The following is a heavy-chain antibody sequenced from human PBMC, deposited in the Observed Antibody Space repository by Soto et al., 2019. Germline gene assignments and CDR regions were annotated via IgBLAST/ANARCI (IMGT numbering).Heavy chain of an antibody. CDR1: GFTFSSES. D-gene: IGHD3-3*01. J-gene: IGHJ4*02. CDR3: RRWTCYWGDKGYYYFES. CDR2: ISRTSNTR. Sequence: GGSLRLSCAASGFTFSSESMIWVRQAPGKGLECTSFISRTSNTRYYVGAVKGRFSTARENGKWLLCLEMVDLRDEETAVYYCRRWTCYWGDKGYYYFESLGKEALVKVFS. V-gene: IGHV3-48*02.